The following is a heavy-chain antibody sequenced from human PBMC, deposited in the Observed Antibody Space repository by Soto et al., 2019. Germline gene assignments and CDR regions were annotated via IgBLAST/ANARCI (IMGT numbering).Heavy chain of an antibody. Sequence: EVQLAESGGGLVQPGGSLRLSCTASGFTFSSYWMHWVRQAPGKGLGWVSRINSDGSRTDYADSVRGRFTISRDNAKNTLDMQMNSLRAEDTAVYYCARGGSGSYGDYYGMDVWGQGTTVTVSS. D-gene: IGHD1-26*01. CDR3: ARGGSGSYGDYYGMDV. CDR1: GFTFSSYW. CDR2: INSDGSRT. V-gene: IGHV3-74*02. J-gene: IGHJ6*02.